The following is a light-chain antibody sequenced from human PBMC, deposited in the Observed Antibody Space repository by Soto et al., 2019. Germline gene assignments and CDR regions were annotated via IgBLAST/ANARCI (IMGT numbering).Light chain of an antibody. J-gene: IGKJ1*01. CDR3: QQYYSTLWT. V-gene: IGKV4-1*01. Sequence: DIVMTQSPDSLAVSLGERATINCKPSQSVLYSSNNKNYLAWYQQKPGQPPKLLIYWASTRESGVPDRFSGSGSGTDFPLTISSLQAEDVAVYYCQQYYSTLWTFGQGTKVEIK. CDR2: WAS. CDR1: QSVLYSSNNKNY.